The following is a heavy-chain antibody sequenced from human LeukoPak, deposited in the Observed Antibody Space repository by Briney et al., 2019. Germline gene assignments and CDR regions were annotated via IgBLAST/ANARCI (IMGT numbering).Heavy chain of an antibody. CDR3: ARGLSYGVAYGDY. CDR2: INRDGSGT. CDR1: GFSFSGYW. Sequence: GGSLRLSCAASGFSFSGYWMHWVRQAPGQGLVWVSAINRDGSGTSNADSVKGRLTISRDNAKNTLYLQMNSLRAEDTAVYYCARGLSYGVAYGDYWGQGTLVTVSS. V-gene: IGHV3-74*01. J-gene: IGHJ4*02. D-gene: IGHD3-3*01.